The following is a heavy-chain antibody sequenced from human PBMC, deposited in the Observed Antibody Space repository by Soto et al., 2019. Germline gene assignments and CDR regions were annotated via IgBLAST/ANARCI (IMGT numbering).Heavy chain of an antibody. Sequence: EVQLVESGGGLVKPGGSLRLSCAASGFTFSNAWMSWVRQAPGKGLEWVGRIKSKTDGGTTDYAAPVEGRFTISRDDSKNKLYLQMNSLKTEDTAVYYCTTRSDPQGEAPYYCYMDVWGKGTPVTVSS. J-gene: IGHJ6*03. CDR1: GFTFSNAW. V-gene: IGHV3-15*01. D-gene: IGHD2-21*02. CDR3: TTRSDPQGEAPYYCYMDV. CDR2: IKSKTDGGTT.